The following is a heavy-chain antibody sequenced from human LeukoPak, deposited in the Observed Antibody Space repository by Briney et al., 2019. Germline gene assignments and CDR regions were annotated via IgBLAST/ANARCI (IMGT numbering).Heavy chain of an antibody. CDR1: GFSLSTSGMC. CDR2: IDWDDDK. D-gene: IGHD2-2*01. Sequence: SGPALVKPTQTLTLTCTFSGFSLSTSGMCVSWIRQPPGKALEWLARIDWDDDKYYSTSLKTRLTISKDTSKNQVVLTMTNIDPVDTATYYCARSSHQLREPDYWGQGTLVTVSS. CDR3: ARSSHQLREPDY. J-gene: IGHJ4*02. V-gene: IGHV2-70*11.